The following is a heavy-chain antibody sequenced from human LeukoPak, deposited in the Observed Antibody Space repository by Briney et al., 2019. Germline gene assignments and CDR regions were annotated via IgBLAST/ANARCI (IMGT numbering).Heavy chain of an antibody. D-gene: IGHD2/OR15-2a*01. V-gene: IGHV1-8*01. CDR2: MNPNSGNT. J-gene: IGHJ6*02. CDR1: GYTFTSYD. CDR3: ATFLMDV. Sequence: ASVKVSCKASGYTFTSYDINWVRQATGQGLEWMGWMNPNSGNTGYAQKFQGRVTMTEDTSTDTAYMELSSLRSEDTAVYYCATFLMDVWGQGTTVTVSS.